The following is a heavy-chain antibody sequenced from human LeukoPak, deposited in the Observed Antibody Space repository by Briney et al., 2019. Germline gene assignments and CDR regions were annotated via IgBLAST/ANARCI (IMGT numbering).Heavy chain of an antibody. D-gene: IGHD3-22*01. Sequence: ASVKVSCKASGYTFTSYGISWVRQAPGQGLEWMGWISGYNGNTNYAQKLQGRVTMTTDTSTSTAYMELRSLRSDDTAVYYCARAFSRYYDSSGYYSWGQGTLVTVSS. CDR2: ISGYNGNT. CDR3: ARAFSRYYDSSGYYS. J-gene: IGHJ4*02. V-gene: IGHV1-18*01. CDR1: GYTFTSYG.